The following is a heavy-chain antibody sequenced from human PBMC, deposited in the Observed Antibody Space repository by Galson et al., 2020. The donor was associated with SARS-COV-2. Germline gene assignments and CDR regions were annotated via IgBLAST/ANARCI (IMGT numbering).Heavy chain of an antibody. CDR2: ISYDGTTI. V-gene: IGHV3-30*04. Sequence: GGSLRLCCAASGFTFSSSAMHWVRQAPGKGLEWVAIISYDGTTIYKSDSVKGRFTISRDISKNILYLQMNRLRPEDTGVYYCARETDDDSSSWYDYWGQGTLVTVSP. CDR3: ARETDDDSSSWYDY. D-gene: IGHD3-22*01. CDR1: GFTFSSSA. J-gene: IGHJ4*02.